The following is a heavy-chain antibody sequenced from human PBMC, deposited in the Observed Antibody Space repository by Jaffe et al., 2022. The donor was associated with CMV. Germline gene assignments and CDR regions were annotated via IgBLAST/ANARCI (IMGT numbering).Heavy chain of an antibody. J-gene: IGHJ4*02. V-gene: IGHV4-34*01. D-gene: IGHD2-21*01. Sequence: QVQLQQWGAGLLKPSETLSLTCAVYGGSFSGYYWSWIRQPPGKGLEWIGEINHSGSTNYNPSLKSRVTISVDTSKNQFSLKLSSVTAADTAVYYCAREEMWWFGYYFDYWGQGTLVTVSS. CDR2: INHSGST. CDR1: GGSFSGYY. CDR3: AREEMWWFGYYFDY.